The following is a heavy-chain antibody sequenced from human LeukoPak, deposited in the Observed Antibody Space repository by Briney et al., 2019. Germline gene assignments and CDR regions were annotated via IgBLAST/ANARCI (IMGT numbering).Heavy chain of an antibody. V-gene: IGHV1-3*01. CDR1: GCTFTSYA. CDR3: ARGLSSWFNWFDP. J-gene: IGHJ5*02. D-gene: IGHD6-13*01. Sequence: AASVKVSCKASGCTFTSYAMHWVRQAPGQRLEWMGWINAGNGNTKYSQKFQGRVTITRDTSASTAYMELSSLRSEDTAVYYCARGLSSWFNWFDPWGQGTLVTVSS. CDR2: INAGNGNT.